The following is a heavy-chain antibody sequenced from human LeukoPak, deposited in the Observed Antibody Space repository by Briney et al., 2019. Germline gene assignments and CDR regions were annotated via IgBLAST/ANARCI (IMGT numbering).Heavy chain of an antibody. J-gene: IGHJ4*02. V-gene: IGHV3-15*01. Sequence: GGSLRLSCAASGFTFSNVWMSWVRQVPGKGLEWVGRIRRKTDGETTDHAAPVKGRFTISRDDSKNTLYLQMNSLKTEDTAVYYCVTDLVIKGFFDYWGQGALVTVSS. D-gene: IGHD2-21*01. CDR1: GFTFSNVW. CDR2: IRRKTDGETT. CDR3: VTDLVIKGFFDY.